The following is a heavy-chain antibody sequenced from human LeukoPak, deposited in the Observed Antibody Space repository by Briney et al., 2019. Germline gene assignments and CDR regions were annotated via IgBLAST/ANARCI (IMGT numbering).Heavy chain of an antibody. CDR2: INPNSGGT. D-gene: IGHD6-6*01. J-gene: IGHJ6*02. CDR1: GYTFTGYY. CDR3: ARDVSIAAALTYYHYGMDV. Sequence: ASVKVSCKASGYTFTGYYMHWVRQAPGQGLEWMGWINPNSGGTNYAQKFQGRVTMTRDTSISTAYMELSRLRSDDTAVYYCARDVSIAAALTYYHYGMDVWGQGTTVTVSS. V-gene: IGHV1-2*02.